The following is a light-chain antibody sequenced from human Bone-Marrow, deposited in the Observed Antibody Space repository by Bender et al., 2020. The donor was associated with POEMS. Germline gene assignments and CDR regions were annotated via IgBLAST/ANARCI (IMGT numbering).Light chain of an antibody. J-gene: IGLJ2*01. CDR1: NSDVGNYNL. Sequence: QSALAQPRSVSGSPGQSVTISCTGTNSDVGNYNLVSWYQQRPGEVPKLLIYESRKRPSGISSRFSGSKSDNTASLTISGLQPEDEADYYCCSYAGSSTVKFGGGTKMTVL. V-gene: IGLV2-23*01. CDR3: CSYAGSSTVK. CDR2: ESR.